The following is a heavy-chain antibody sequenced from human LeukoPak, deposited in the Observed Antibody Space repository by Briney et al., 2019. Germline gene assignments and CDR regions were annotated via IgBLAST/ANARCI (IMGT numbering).Heavy chain of an antibody. CDR2: INSSGST. V-gene: IGHV4-4*07. CDR1: GGSIDSYH. D-gene: IGHD6-13*01. Sequence: SETLSLTCTVAGGSIDSYHWSWVRQPAGKGLEWMRRINSSGSTNSNPSLKRRVIMSVETSKNKFSLKLSSMTAADTAVAYCARGGSSWNNWFDPWGQGTLVTVSS. CDR3: ARGGSSWNNWFDP. J-gene: IGHJ5*02.